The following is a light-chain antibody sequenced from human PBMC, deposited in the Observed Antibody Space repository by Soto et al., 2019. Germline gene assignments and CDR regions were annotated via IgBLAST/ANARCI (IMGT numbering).Light chain of an antibody. Sequence: EIVMTQSPATLSVSPGEGATLSCRASENVGSSVAWYQQKPGQAPRLLIYGASNRATGVPARFSGSASGTEYTLSISSLQSEDFAFYYCQQYTNWPPFTFGQGTKLEIK. J-gene: IGKJ2*01. CDR3: QQYTNWPPFT. CDR1: ENVGSS. CDR2: GAS. V-gene: IGKV3-15*01.